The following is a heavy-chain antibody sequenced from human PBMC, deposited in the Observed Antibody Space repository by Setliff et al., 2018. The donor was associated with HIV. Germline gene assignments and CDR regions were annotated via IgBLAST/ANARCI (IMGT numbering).Heavy chain of an antibody. Sequence: GESLRLSCAASGFTFSSYAMHWVRQAPGKGLEWVAVISYDGSNKYYADSVKGRFTISRDNSKNTLYLQMNSLRAEDTAVYYCARDSATYGSGSYFRYYFDYWGQGTLVTVSS. D-gene: IGHD3-10*01. CDR1: GFTFSSYA. CDR2: ISYDGSNK. CDR3: ARDSATYGSGSYFRYYFDY. V-gene: IGHV3-30-3*01. J-gene: IGHJ4*02.